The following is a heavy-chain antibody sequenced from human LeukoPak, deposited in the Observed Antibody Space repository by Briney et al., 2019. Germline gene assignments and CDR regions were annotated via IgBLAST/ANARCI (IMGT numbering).Heavy chain of an antibody. CDR2: ISSSGSAI. D-gene: IGHD3-3*01. CDR1: GFTFSSYE. V-gene: IGHV3-48*03. J-gene: IGHJ4*02. Sequence: TGGSLRLSCAASGFTFSSYEMNWVRQAPGKGLEWVSYISSSGSAIYYTDSVKGRFTISRDNSKNTLYLQMNSLRAEDTAVYYCAKVLRFLEALDYWGQGTLVTVS. CDR3: AKVLRFLEALDY.